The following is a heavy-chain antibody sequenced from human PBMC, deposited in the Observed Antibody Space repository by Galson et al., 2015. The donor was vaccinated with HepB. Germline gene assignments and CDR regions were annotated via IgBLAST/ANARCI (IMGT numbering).Heavy chain of an antibody. V-gene: IGHV6-1*01. CDR2: TYYRSKWYN. J-gene: IGHJ3*02. CDR3: ARGTYSSGWYCAFDI. D-gene: IGHD6-19*01. Sequence: CAISGDSVSSNSAAWNWIRQSPSRGLEWLGRTYYRSKWYNDYAVSVKSRITINPDTSKNQFSLQLDSVTPEDTAVYYCARGTYSSGWYCAFDIWGQGTMVTVSS. CDR1: GDSVSSNSAA.